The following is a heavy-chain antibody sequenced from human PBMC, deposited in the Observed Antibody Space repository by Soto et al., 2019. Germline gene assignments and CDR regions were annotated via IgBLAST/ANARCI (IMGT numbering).Heavy chain of an antibody. Sequence: TSETLSLTCTVSGGSISSYYWSWIRQPPGKGLEWIGYIYYSGSTNYNPSLKSRVTISVDTSKNQFSLKLSSVTAADTAVYYCARVGGSYFRGTFDIWGQGTMVTVSS. CDR2: IYYSGST. CDR1: GGSISSYY. CDR3: ARVGGSYFRGTFDI. D-gene: IGHD1-26*01. V-gene: IGHV4-59*01. J-gene: IGHJ3*02.